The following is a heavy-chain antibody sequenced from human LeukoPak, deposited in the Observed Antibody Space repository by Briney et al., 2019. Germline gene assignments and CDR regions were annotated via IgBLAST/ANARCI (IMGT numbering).Heavy chain of an antibody. CDR1: GGSISSYY. V-gene: IGHV4-59*12. CDR2: IYYSGTT. Sequence: SETLSLTCTVSGGSISSYYWSWIRQPPGKGLEWIGYIYYSGTTNYNPSLKSRVTISVDTSKNQFSLKLSSVTAADTAVYYCARGSKFRITGTGYYFDYWGQGTLVTVSS. D-gene: IGHD1-20*01. J-gene: IGHJ4*02. CDR3: ARGSKFRITGTGYYFDY.